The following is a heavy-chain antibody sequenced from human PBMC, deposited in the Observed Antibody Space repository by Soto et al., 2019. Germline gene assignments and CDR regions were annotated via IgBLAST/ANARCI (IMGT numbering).Heavy chain of an antibody. J-gene: IGHJ4*01. CDR3: AKQEATTAVYYDY. Sequence: EAFKISCKGSGYIFTSNWIGWVRQTPGKGLEWMGLIYPGDSDTRYSPSFQGQVAMSVDKSINTAYLQWRSLEASDSGMYYCAKQEATTAVYYDYRGEGTLVTVSS. CDR2: IYPGDSDT. V-gene: IGHV5-51*01. D-gene: IGHD1-1*01. CDR1: GYIFTSNW.